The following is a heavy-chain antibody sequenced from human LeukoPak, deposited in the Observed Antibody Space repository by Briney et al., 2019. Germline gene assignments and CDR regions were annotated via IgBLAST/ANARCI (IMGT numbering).Heavy chain of an antibody. CDR2: ISSSGSTI. J-gene: IGHJ6*02. D-gene: IGHD1-26*01. CDR1: GFTFSDYY. Sequence: PGGSLRLSCAASGFTFSDYYMSWIRQAPGKGLEWVSYISSSGSTIYYADSVKGRFTISRDNAKNSLYLQMNSLRAEDTAVYYCAREARAATASYYYYYYGMDVWGQGTTVTVSS. V-gene: IGHV3-11*04. CDR3: AREARAATASYYYYYYGMDV.